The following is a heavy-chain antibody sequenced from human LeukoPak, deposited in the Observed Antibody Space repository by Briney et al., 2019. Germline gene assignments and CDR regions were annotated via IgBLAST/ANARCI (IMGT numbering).Heavy chain of an antibody. CDR3: ARLVGSSSWESDY. CDR2: IYYSGST. V-gene: IGHV4-39*01. J-gene: IGHJ4*02. CDR1: GGSISRTSYY. D-gene: IGHD6-13*01. Sequence: SETLSLTCIVSGGSISRTSYYWDWIRQPPGKGLEWIGSIYYSGSTYYNPSLKSRVTISVDTSKNQFSLKLSSVTAADTAVYYCARLVGSSSWESDYWGQGTLVTVSS.